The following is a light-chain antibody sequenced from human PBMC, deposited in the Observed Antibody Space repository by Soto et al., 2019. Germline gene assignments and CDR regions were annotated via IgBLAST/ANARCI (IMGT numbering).Light chain of an antibody. CDR1: SSNVGSNT. CDR3: AAWDDSLNASV. Sequence: QSVLAHPPSASGAPGQWVTISCSGSSSNVGSNTVSWYQQFPGTAPKLLIHSNNKRPSGVPDGFSGYESGTSAYLAISGLQFEDEVDYYCAAWDDSLNASVFGGGTKVTV. V-gene: IGLV1-44*01. CDR2: SNN. J-gene: IGLJ1*01.